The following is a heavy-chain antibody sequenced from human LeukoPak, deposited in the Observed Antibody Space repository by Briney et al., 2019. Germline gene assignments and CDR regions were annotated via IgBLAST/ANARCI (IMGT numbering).Heavy chain of an antibody. CDR1: GYTFTGYY. CDR3: ACGVLFGVPRDY. Sequence: ASVKVSCKASGYTFTGYYMHWVRQAPGQGLEWMGWINPNSGDTNYAQKFQGRVTMTRDTSISTAYMELSRLRSDDTAVYYCACGVLFGVPRDYRGQGTLVTVSS. V-gene: IGHV1-2*02. J-gene: IGHJ4*02. CDR2: INPNSGDT. D-gene: IGHD3-10*02.